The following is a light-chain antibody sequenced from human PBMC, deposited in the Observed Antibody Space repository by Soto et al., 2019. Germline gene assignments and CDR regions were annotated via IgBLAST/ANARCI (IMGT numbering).Light chain of an antibody. CDR1: SSDVGGYNY. CDR2: DVS. CDR3: SSYTSSSTLV. J-gene: IGLJ2*01. Sequence: QSALTQPASVSGSPGQSITISCTGNSSDVGGYNYVSWYQQHPGKAPKLMIYDVSNRPSGVSNRFSGSKSGNTASLTISGLKAEDEADYYCSSYTSSSTLVFGGGTMLTVL. V-gene: IGLV2-14*01.